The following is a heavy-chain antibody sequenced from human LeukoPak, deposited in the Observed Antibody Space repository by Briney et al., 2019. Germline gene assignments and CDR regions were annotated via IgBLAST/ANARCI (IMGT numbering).Heavy chain of an antibody. CDR1: GCTFTSYY. V-gene: IGHV1-46*01. Sequence: GASVKVSCKASGCTFTSYYMHWVRQAPGQGLEWMGIINPSGGSTSYAQKFQGRVTMTRDMSTSTVYMELSSLRSEDTAVYYCARVKGVSTMITFGGVIVPPLDAFDIWGQGTMVTVSS. CDR2: INPSGGST. CDR3: ARVKGVSTMITFGGVIVPPLDAFDI. D-gene: IGHD3-16*02. J-gene: IGHJ3*02.